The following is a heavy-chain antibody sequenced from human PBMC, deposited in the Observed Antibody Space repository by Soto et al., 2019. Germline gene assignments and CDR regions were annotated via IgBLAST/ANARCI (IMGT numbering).Heavy chain of an antibody. J-gene: IGHJ4*02. D-gene: IGHD3-9*01. Sequence: LSLTCIVSGVSVRRYTVSWVRQPANKGLEWIGRVFSSVSATYNPSLKSRVSISMDTPENRISLKLDSVTAADAGVYFCARDGMTTGDNWGPGTLVPVSS. CDR1: GVSVRRYT. V-gene: IGHV4-4*07. CDR3: ARDGMTTGDN. CDR2: VFSSVSA.